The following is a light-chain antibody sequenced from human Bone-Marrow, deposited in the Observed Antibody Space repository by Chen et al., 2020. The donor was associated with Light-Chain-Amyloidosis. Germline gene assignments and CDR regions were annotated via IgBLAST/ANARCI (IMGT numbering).Light chain of an antibody. CDR2: AVS. V-gene: IGLV2-14*01. Sequence: QSALTQPASVSGSPGQSITISGTGTSGDVGTYNYVSWYQQHPGKAPKVMIYAVSNRPSGVSNRFSGSKSGNTASLTISGLQAEDEADYYCSPFTSSSSYVFGPGTKVTVL. J-gene: IGLJ1*01. CDR3: SPFTSSSSYV. CDR1: SGDVGTYNY.